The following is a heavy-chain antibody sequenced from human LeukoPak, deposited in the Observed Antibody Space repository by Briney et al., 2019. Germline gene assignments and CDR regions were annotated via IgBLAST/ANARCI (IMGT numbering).Heavy chain of an antibody. V-gene: IGHV4-59*01. J-gene: IGHJ5*02. CDR3: AREYSSSWYWFDP. Sequence: SETLSLTCTVSGGSISSYYWSWIRQPPGKGLEWIGYIYYSGTTNYNPSLKSRVTISVDTSKNQFSLKLSSVTAADTAVYYCAREYSSSWYWFDPWGQGTLVTVSS. CDR1: GGSISSYY. CDR2: IYYSGTT. D-gene: IGHD6-13*01.